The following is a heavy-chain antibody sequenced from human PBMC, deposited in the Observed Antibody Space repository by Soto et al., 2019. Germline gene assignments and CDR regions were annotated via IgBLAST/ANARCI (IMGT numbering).Heavy chain of an antibody. Sequence: ASVKVSCKASGYSFSTFAIHWVRQAPGQRLEWMGWINAGNGDTKYSEKFQGRVTITGRTSASTAYMELSSLRSEDTAVYYCAYSGSYYFSTSRPYYYYGMDVWGQGTTVTVSS. V-gene: IGHV1-3*01. J-gene: IGHJ6*02. CDR3: AYSGSYYFSTSRPYYYYGMDV. D-gene: IGHD1-26*01. CDR2: INAGNGDT. CDR1: GYSFSTFA.